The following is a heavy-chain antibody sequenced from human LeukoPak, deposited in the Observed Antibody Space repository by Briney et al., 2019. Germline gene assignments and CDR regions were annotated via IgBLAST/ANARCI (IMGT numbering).Heavy chain of an antibody. CDR3: TSDDPVNRS. J-gene: IGHJ4*02. V-gene: IGHV3-15*01. Sequence: GGSLRLSCAASGFAFSNAWMSWVRQAPGKGLEWVGRIKSKTNGETTHYAAHLKGRFTISRDDSKNTLFLQVNTLKTEDTAMYYCTSDDPVNRSWGQGTLVTVSS. CDR1: GFAFSNAW. CDR2: IKSKTNGETT.